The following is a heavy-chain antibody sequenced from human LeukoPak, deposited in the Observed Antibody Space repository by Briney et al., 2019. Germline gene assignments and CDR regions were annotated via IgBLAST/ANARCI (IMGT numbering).Heavy chain of an antibody. CDR3: GREDIVVVPAAKVDYYGMDV. D-gene: IGHD2-2*01. J-gene: IGHJ6*02. CDR2: IKPNSGGT. Sequence: ASVKVSCKASGYTFTGYYMHWVRQAPGQGLEWMGWIKPNSGGTNYAQKLQGRVTMTRDTSISTAYMELSRLRSDDTAVYYCGREDIVVVPAAKVDYYGMDVWGQGTTVTVSS. V-gene: IGHV1-2*02. CDR1: GYTFTGYY.